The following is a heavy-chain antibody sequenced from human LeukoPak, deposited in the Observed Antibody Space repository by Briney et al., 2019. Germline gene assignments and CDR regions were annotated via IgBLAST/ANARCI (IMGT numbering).Heavy chain of an antibody. Sequence: GASVKVSCKASGYTFTSYDINWVRQATGQGLEWMGWMNPNSGNTGYAQKFQGRVTMTRNTSISTAYIELSSLRSEDTAVYYCARGKIRRGGPLYYYGMDVRGQGTTVTVSS. J-gene: IGHJ6*02. V-gene: IGHV1-8*01. CDR3: ARGKIRRGGPLYYYGMDV. D-gene: IGHD3-16*01. CDR1: GYTFTSYD. CDR2: MNPNSGNT.